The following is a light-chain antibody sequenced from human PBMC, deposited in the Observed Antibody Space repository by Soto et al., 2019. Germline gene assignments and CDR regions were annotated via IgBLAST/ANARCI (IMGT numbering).Light chain of an antibody. Sequence: EIVLTQSPGTLSLSPGERATLSCRASQSVSSSYLAWYHQKPGQAPRLLIYGASGRATGIPDTFSGSGSGTAYTLTISRLEPDDFAVYYCQQYGSPTWTCGRGTNVEIK. V-gene: IGKV3-20*01. J-gene: IGKJ1*01. CDR3: QQYGSPTWT. CDR1: QSVSSSY. CDR2: GAS.